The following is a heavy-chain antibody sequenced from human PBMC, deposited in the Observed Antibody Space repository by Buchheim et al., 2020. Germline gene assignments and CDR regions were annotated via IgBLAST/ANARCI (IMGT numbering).Heavy chain of an antibody. CDR3: ARAGRASWYDY. J-gene: IGHJ4*02. Sequence: EVQLLESGGGLVQPGGSLRLSCAASGFTFGRYTMGWVRQAPGKGLEWVSDINESGGATWYEDSVRGRSTISRDNSENTLFLQMNSLRGEDTAVYFCARAGRASWYDYWGQGTL. CDR2: INESGGAT. V-gene: IGHV3-23*01. D-gene: IGHD6-13*01. CDR1: GFTFGRYT.